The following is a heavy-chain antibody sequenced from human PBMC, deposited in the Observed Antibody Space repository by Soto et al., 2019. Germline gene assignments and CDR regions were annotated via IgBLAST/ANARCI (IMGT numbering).Heavy chain of an antibody. CDR1: GFTFSSYA. D-gene: IGHD3-22*01. V-gene: IGHV3-23*01. J-gene: IGHJ4*02. CDR2: ISGSGGST. Sequence: GGSLRLSCAASGFTFSSYAMSWVRQAPGKGLEWVPAISGSGGSTYYADSVKGRFTISRDNSKNTLYLQMNSLRAEDTAVYYCARDRSYSSSGHHYWRQGTLVTV. CDR3: ARDRSYSSSGHHY.